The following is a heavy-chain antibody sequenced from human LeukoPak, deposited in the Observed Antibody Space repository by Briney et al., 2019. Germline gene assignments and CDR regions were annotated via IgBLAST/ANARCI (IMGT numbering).Heavy chain of an antibody. Sequence: GGSLRLSCAASQFTFTTYAMSWVRQAPGRGLEWVSSIGDSGVPTYYADSAKGRSTISRDNSQNTLYLQMNSLGADDTAVYYCAKVATWTYFDSWGQGTLVTVSS. CDR2: IGDSGVPT. D-gene: IGHD3/OR15-3a*01. CDR3: AKVATWTYFDS. V-gene: IGHV3-23*01. CDR1: QFTFTTYA. J-gene: IGHJ4*02.